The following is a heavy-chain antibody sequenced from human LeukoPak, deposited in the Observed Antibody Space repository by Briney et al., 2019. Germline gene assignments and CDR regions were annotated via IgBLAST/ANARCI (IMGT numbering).Heavy chain of an antibody. CDR1: GFTFSSYE. Sequence: GGSLRLSCAASGFTFSSYEMNWVRQAPGKGLEWVSYISSSGSTIYYADSMKGRFTISRDNAKNSLYLQMNSLRAEDTAVYYCAELGITMIGGVWGKGTTVTVSS. J-gene: IGHJ6*04. CDR3: AELGITMIGGV. V-gene: IGHV3-48*03. CDR2: ISSSGSTI. D-gene: IGHD3-10*02.